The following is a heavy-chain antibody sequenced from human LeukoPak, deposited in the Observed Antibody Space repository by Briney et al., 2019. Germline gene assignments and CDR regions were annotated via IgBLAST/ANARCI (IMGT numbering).Heavy chain of an antibody. J-gene: IGHJ4*02. CDR1: GYSISSGYY. V-gene: IGHV4-38-2*02. D-gene: IGHD5-18*01. CDR2: IYHSGST. CDR3: ARDLYSSFDY. Sequence: SETLSLTCTVSGYSISSGYYWGWIRQPPGKGLEWIGSIYHSGSTYYNPSLKSRVTISVDTSKNQFSLKLSSVTAADTAVYYCARDLYSSFDYWGQGTLVTVSS.